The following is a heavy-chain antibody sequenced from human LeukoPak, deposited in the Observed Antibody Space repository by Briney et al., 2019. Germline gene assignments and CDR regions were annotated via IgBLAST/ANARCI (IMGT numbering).Heavy chain of an antibody. D-gene: IGHD3-22*01. CDR3: ARGPYSYDSSGAFDI. CDR2: ISSSGST. Sequence: SETLSLTCIVSGYSIRSGYYWSWIRQPAGKGLEWIGRISSSGSTNYNPSLKSRVTISVDTSKNQFSLKLSSVTAADTAVYFCARGPYSYDSSGAFDIWGQGTMVTVSS. CDR1: GYSIRSGYY. V-gene: IGHV4-38-2*02. J-gene: IGHJ3*02.